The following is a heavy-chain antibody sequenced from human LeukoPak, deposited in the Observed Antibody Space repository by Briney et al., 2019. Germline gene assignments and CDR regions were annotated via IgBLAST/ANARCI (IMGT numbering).Heavy chain of an antibody. CDR3: ARGGGWFGELWFIDY. V-gene: IGHV3-21*01. Sequence: GGSLRLSCAASGFTFSSYSMNWVRQAPGKGLEWVSSISSSSSYIYYADSVKGRFTIPRDNAKNSLYLQMNSLRAEDTAVYYCARGGGWFGELWFIDYWGQGTLVTVSS. CDR2: ISSSSSYI. CDR1: GFTFSSYS. J-gene: IGHJ4*02. D-gene: IGHD3-10*01.